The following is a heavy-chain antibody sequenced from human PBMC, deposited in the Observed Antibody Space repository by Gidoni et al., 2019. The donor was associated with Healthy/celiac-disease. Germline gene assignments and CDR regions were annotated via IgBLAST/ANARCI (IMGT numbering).Heavy chain of an antibody. V-gene: IGHV3-30*04. CDR3: ATPSNYFDY. D-gene: IGHD3-3*02. Sequence: QVQLVESGGGVVQPGRSLRLSCAASGFTFSSYAMHWVRQAPGKGLEWVAVISYDGSNKYYADSVKGRFTISRDNSKNTLYLQMNSLRAEDTAVYYCATPSNYFDYWGQGTLVTVSS. J-gene: IGHJ4*02. CDR1: GFTFSSYA. CDR2: ISYDGSNK.